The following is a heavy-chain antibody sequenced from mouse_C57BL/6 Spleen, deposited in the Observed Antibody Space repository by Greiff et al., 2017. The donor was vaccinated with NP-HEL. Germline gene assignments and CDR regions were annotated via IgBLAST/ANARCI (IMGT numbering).Heavy chain of an antibody. CDR2: IDPEDGET. CDR1: GFNIKDYY. J-gene: IGHJ2*01. D-gene: IGHD3-2*02. Sequence: EVKVVESGAELVKPGASVKLSCTASGFNIKDYYMHWVKQRTEQGLEWIGRIDPEDGETKYAPKFQGTATITADTSSNTAYLQLSSLTSEDTAVYYCARFTAQVYFDYWGQGTTLTVSS. CDR3: ARFTAQVYFDY. V-gene: IGHV14-2*01.